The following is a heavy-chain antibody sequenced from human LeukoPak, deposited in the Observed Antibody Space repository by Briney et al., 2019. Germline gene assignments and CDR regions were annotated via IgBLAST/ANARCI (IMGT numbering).Heavy chain of an antibody. V-gene: IGHV3-30*02. CDR3: AKADSGTCYGLGDYFDY. Sequence: GGSLRLSCVSSGFTFTTHRMHWVRQAPGKGPEGVALIRFDGSHQEYAESVRGRFTISRDNSMNTLYLQMNSLRAEDTAVYYCAKADSGTCYGLGDYFDYWGQGTLVTVSS. J-gene: IGHJ4*02. CDR1: GFTFTTHR. D-gene: IGHD1-26*01. CDR2: IRFDGSHQ.